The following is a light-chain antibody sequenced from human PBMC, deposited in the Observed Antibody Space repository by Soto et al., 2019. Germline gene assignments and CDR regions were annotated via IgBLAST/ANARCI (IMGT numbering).Light chain of an antibody. V-gene: IGKV1-33*01. CDR1: QEISNY. CDR3: QQYDHLPRT. CDR2: DAS. Sequence: DIQMIPSPSPLSASVGDRVTITCQASQEISNYLNCYQQKPGKAPKVLIYDASNLGRGVPSRFSGRGSGTDFTFTFSSLQTEDFATYYCQQYDHLPRTFGRGTKVEIK. J-gene: IGKJ1*01.